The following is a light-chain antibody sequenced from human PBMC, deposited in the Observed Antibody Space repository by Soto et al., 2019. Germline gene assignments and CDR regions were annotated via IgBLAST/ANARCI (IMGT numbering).Light chain of an antibody. CDR1: QNIGTS. Sequence: IHMTQSPSTLSASLGDMVTITFGASQNIGTSLAWYQQTPGKAPKLLISDASTLESGVPSRFGGSGSGTEFTLTISSLQPDDFATYYCQHYNSYSEAFGQGTKVDIK. CDR3: QHYNSYSEA. V-gene: IGKV1-5*01. J-gene: IGKJ1*01. CDR2: DAS.